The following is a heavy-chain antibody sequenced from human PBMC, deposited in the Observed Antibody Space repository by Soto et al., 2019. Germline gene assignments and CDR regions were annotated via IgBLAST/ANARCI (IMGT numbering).Heavy chain of an antibody. CDR1: RFTFSNFA. J-gene: IGHJ4*02. D-gene: IGHD3-9*01. CDR3: AKGVATYGLLTHDY. Sequence: EVQLLESGGGLVQPGGSLRLSCAASRFTFSNFAMSWVRQAPGKGLEWVSTITGTSANTYYTDSVKGRFAISRDNSNNTLYLQMNSLPTEDTAVYYCAKGVATYGLLTHDYWGQVTLVSVSS. CDR2: ITGTSANT. V-gene: IGHV3-23*01.